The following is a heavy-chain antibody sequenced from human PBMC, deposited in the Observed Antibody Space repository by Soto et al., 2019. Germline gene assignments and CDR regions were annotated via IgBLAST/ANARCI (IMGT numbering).Heavy chain of an antibody. Sequence: ASVKVSCKASGYTFTSYGISWVRQAPGQGLERMGWISACNGNTNYAQKLQGRVTMTTDTSTSTAYMELRSLRSDDTAVYYCAKGRRRGIVVVPAAYDYWGQGTLVTVSS. CDR2: ISACNGNT. V-gene: IGHV1-18*01. J-gene: IGHJ4*02. CDR3: AKGRRRGIVVVPAAYDY. CDR1: GYTFTSYG. D-gene: IGHD2-2*01.